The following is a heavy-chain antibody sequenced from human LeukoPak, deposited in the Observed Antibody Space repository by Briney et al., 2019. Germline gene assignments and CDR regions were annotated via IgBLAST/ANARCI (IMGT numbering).Heavy chain of an antibody. Sequence: RPGGSLRLSCAASGFTVSSNYVSWVRQAPGKGLEWVSVIYSGGSTYYADSVKGRFTISRDNSKNTLYLQMNSLRAEDTAVYYCARGAGVGYCSGGSCPLGDAFDIWGQGTMVTVSS. CDR3: ARGAGVGYCSGGSCPLGDAFDI. V-gene: IGHV3-53*01. CDR1: GFTVSSNY. CDR2: IYSGGST. J-gene: IGHJ3*02. D-gene: IGHD2-15*01.